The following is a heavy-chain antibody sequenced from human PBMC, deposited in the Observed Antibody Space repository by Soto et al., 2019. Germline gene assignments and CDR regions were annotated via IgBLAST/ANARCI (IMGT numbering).Heavy chain of an antibody. CDR1: GFSLSTSGVG. CDR3: THHGYYSYGMDV. Sequence: QITLKESGPTLVKPTQTLTLTCTFSGFSLSTSGVGVGWIRQPPGKALEWLALIFWDDDKRYSPSLKSRLTIPKDTSKNQVVLTMTNMDPVDEATYYCTHHGYYSYGMDVWGQGTTVTVSS. J-gene: IGHJ6*02. CDR2: IFWDDDK. V-gene: IGHV2-5*02.